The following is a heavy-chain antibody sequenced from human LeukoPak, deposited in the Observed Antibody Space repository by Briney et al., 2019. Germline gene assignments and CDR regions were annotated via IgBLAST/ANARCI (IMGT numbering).Heavy chain of an antibody. CDR2: MSYTGST. CDR1: GGSISSSTYL. CDR3: ARAKISAGTLRSSRHYYYYMDV. J-gene: IGHJ6*03. Sequence: SETLSLTCTVSGGSISSSTYLWGWLRRPPGKGLEWIGSMSYTGSTYYNPSLKSRVTISIDTSKNQFSLKLTSATAADTAVYYCARAKISAGTLRSSRHYYYYMDVWGKGTTVTISS. V-gene: IGHV4-39*07. D-gene: IGHD4-17*01.